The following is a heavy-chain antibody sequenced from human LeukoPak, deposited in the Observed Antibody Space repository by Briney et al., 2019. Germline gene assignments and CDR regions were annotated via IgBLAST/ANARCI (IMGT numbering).Heavy chain of an antibody. J-gene: IGHJ4*02. D-gene: IGHD3-3*01. CDR2: IYYSGST. CDR3: ARHDFWSGYSNRFDY. Sequence: PSETLSLTCTVSGGSISSSSYYWGWIRQPPGKGLEWIGSIYYSGSTYYNPSLKSRVTISVDTSKNQFSLKLSSVTAADTAVYYWARHDFWSGYSNRFDYWGQATLVTVPS. CDR1: GGSISSSSYY. V-gene: IGHV4-39*01.